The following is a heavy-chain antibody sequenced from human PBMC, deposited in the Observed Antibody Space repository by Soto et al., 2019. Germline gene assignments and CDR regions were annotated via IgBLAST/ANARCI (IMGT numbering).Heavy chain of an antibody. CDR1: GYTFGCYH. Sequence: PGGSLGLSCAASGYTFGCYHMAWVRQAPGKGLEWISAVSVDVLYKLYTHSMRGRFNVSRDNSNNMVDLEMSRLSADDTARYYCAKYTRTEHLGERWGQGTLVIVT. CDR3: AKYTRTEHLGER. D-gene: IGHD1-26*01. CDR2: VSVDVLYK. J-gene: IGHJ4*02. V-gene: IGHV3-23*01.